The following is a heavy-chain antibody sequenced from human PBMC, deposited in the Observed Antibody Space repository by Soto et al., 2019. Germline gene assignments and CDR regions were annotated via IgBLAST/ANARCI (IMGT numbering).Heavy chain of an antibody. J-gene: IGHJ6*02. CDR2: IHYSGST. D-gene: IGHD3-10*01. V-gene: IGHV4-31*03. CDR3: ARDPAYRGHGLDV. Sequence: QVQLQESGPGLVKPSQTLSLTCTVSGGSISSGAYYWSWIRQHPGKGLEWIGYIHYSGSTYYNAPLKSRVIISIDTSKNQFSLKLTSVPAADTAVYYCARDPAYRGHGLDVWGQGTTVTVSS. CDR1: GGSISSGAYY.